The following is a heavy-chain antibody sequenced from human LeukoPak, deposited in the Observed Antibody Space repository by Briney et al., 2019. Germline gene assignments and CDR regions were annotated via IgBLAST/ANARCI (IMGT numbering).Heavy chain of an antibody. J-gene: IGHJ4*02. D-gene: IGHD6-13*01. CDR2: IRQDGSEA. V-gene: IGHV3-7*01. CDR1: GFTFGTYG. Sequence: GGSLRLSCTTSGFTFGTYGMHWVRQAPGKGLEWVANIRQDGSEAYYVDSVRGRFIVSRDNAKDSVFLQMNSLRAEDTAVYYCARDFAAAVGWGQGTLVTVSS. CDR3: ARDFAAAVG.